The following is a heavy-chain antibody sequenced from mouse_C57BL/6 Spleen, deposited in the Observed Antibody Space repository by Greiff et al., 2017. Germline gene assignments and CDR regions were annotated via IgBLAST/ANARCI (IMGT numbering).Heavy chain of an antibody. CDR3: ARFGNYFDY. V-gene: IGHV1-50*01. Sequence: QVQLQQPVAELVKPGASVKLSCKASGYTFTSYWMQWVKQRPGQGLEWIGEIDPSDSYTNYNQKFKGKATLTVDTSSSTAYMQLSSLTSEDSAVYYCARFGNYFDYWGQGTTLTVSS. CDR1: GYTFTSYW. D-gene: IGHD1-1*02. CDR2: IDPSDSYT. J-gene: IGHJ2*01.